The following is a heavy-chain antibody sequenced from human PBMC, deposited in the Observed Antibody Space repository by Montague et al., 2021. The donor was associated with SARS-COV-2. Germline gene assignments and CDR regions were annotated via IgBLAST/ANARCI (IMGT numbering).Heavy chain of an antibody. J-gene: IGHJ4*02. Sequence: SETLSLTCAVYGVSSSNYYWSWIRQSPGKGLEWVGEINHSGYTDXNPSLESRLTISLDSSKKQFSLKMTSVTAADTAIYYCASAPRYSFGFWAYWGQGTLVSVSS. CDR1: GVSSSNYY. D-gene: IGHD5-12*01. V-gene: IGHV4-34*01. CDR3: ASAPRYSFGFWAY. CDR2: INHSGYT.